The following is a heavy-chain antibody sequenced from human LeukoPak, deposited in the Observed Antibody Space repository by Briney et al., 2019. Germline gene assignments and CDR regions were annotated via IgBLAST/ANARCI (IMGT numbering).Heavy chain of an antibody. CDR1: GFTFSSYW. Sequence: PGGSLRLSCAASGFTFSSYWMSWVRQAPGKGLEWVANIKQDGSEEYYVDSVKGRFTISRDNAENSLYLQMNSLRAEDTAVYYCARMSSSSFPSQPNKYWGQGTLVTVSS. CDR3: ARMSSSSFPSQPNKY. CDR2: IKQDGSEE. J-gene: IGHJ4*02. D-gene: IGHD2-2*01. V-gene: IGHV3-7*01.